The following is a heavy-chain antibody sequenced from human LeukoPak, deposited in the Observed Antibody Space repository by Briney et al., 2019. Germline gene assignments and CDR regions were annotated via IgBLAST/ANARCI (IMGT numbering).Heavy chain of an antibody. CDR2: ISGSGGST. V-gene: IGHV3-23*01. CDR3: AKLGYGSGSYSDLDY. Sequence: GGSLRLSCAASGFTFSSYAMSWVRQAPGKGLERVSAISGSGGSTYYADSEKGRFTISRDNSKNTLYLQMNSLRAEDTAVYYCAKLGYGSGSYSDLDYWGQGTLVTVSS. D-gene: IGHD3-10*01. J-gene: IGHJ4*02. CDR1: GFTFSSYA.